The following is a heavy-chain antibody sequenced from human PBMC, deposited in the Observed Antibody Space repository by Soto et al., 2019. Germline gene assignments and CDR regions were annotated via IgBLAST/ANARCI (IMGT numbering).Heavy chain of an antibody. V-gene: IGHV3-43*02. D-gene: IGHD2-15*01. CDR2: ISGDGGST. J-gene: IGHJ6*02. Sequence: GGSLRLSCAASGFTFDDYAMHWVRQAPGKGLEWVSLISGDGGSTYYADPVKGRFTISRDNSKNSLYLQMNSLRTEDTALYYCAKDFYGGWYYYYYYGMDVWGQGTTVTVSS. CDR1: GFTFDDYA. CDR3: AKDFYGGWYYYYYYGMDV.